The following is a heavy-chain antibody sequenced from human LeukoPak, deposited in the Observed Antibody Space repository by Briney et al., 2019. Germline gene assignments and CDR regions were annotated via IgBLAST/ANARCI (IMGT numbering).Heavy chain of an antibody. Sequence: SETLSLTCTVSDGAIAGYSWSWIRQPPGKGLEWIGYIYYSGDTNYNPSLRSRVTVSVDTSKNQFSLKLSSVTAADTAVYYCARGSGWGTHFDYWGQGTLVTVSS. CDR2: IYYSGDT. J-gene: IGHJ4*02. V-gene: IGHV4-59*01. CDR1: DGAIAGYS. CDR3: ARGSGWGTHFDY. D-gene: IGHD6-19*01.